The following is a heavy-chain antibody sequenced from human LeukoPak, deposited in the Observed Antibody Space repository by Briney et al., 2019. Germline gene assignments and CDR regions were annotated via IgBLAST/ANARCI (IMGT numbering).Heavy chain of an antibody. CDR3: ARPLLRYFDTRAFDI. CDR1: GDSFTDYW. V-gene: IGHV5-51*01. Sequence: GESLKISCTGSGDSFTDYWIGWVRQKPGKSLEWMGIIYPGDSDTRYSPSFHGQVTMSVDKSINTAYLQWSSLKASDTAVYYCARPLLRYFDTRAFDIWGQGTMVTVSS. CDR2: IYPGDSDT. D-gene: IGHD3-9*01. J-gene: IGHJ3*02.